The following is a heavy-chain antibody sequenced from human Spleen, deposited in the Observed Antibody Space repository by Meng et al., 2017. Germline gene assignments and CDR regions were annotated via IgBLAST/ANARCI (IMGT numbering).Heavy chain of an antibody. V-gene: IGHV3-15*01. D-gene: IGHD3-22*01. CDR3: TTGGYYDSSGYRNVDY. CDR1: GFMFSSYE. CDR2: IKSKTDGGTT. J-gene: IGHJ4*02. Sequence: GGSLRLSCAASGFMFSSYEMSWVRQAPGKGLEWVGRIKSKTDGGTTDYAAPVKGRFTISRDDSKNTLYLQMNSLKTEDTAVYYCTTGGYYDSSGYRNVDYWGQGTLVTVSS.